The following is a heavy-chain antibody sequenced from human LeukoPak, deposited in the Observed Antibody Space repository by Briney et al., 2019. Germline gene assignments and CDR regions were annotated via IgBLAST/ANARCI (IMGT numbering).Heavy chain of an antibody. CDR3: ARDATAGDYFFDY. D-gene: IGHD6-19*01. CDR2: IYSGGGT. J-gene: IGHJ4*02. V-gene: IGHV3-53*01. Sequence: GGSLRLSCAASGFTGSGYYINWVRQAPGKGREWVSAIYSGGGTYYADSVKGRFTISRDNSKNTLYLQMNGLRGEDTAVYYCARDATAGDYFFDYWGQGTLVTVSS. CDR1: GFTGSGYY.